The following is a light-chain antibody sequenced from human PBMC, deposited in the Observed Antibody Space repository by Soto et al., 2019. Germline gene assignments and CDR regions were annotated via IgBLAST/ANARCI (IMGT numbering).Light chain of an antibody. CDR1: QSISSY. CDR2: AAS. J-gene: IGKJ4*01. CDR3: QQSYRTPF. Sequence: DIQMTQSPSSLSASVGDRVTITCRASQSISSYLNWYHQKPGKAPKLLIYAASSLHSGVPSRFSDSGSGIDLSLTSSSLQPGDVTTYYCQQSYRTPFFGGGTKVEI. V-gene: IGKV1-39*01.